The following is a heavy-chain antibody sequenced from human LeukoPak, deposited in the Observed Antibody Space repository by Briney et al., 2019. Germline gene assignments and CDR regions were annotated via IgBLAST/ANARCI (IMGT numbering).Heavy chain of an antibody. CDR2: ISTTSNYI. CDR3: ARAGVCTTTSCDGGIDY. CDR1: GFTFSSYN. V-gene: IGHV3-21*06. J-gene: IGHJ4*02. D-gene: IGHD2-2*01. Sequence: GGSLRLSCAASGFTFSSYNMKWVRQAPGKGLEWVSFISTTSNYIYYADSVKGRFTISRDNDKNSLYLQMNSLRGEDAALYYCARAGVCTTTSCDGGIDYWGQGTLVTVSS.